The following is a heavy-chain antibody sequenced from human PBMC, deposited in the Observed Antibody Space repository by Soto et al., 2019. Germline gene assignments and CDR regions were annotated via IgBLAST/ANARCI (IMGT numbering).Heavy chain of an antibody. V-gene: IGHV3-23*04. D-gene: IGHD3-22*01. Sequence: EVQLVESGGGLVQPGGSLRLSCAASGFTFSSYAMSWVRQAPGKGLEWVSAISGSGGSTYYADSVKGRFTISRDNSKNTLYLQMNSLRAEDTAVYYCAKYYYDSSGYYSDYFDYWGQGTLVTVSS. CDR3: AKYYYDSSGYYSDYFDY. CDR1: GFTFSSYA. J-gene: IGHJ4*02. CDR2: ISGSGGST.